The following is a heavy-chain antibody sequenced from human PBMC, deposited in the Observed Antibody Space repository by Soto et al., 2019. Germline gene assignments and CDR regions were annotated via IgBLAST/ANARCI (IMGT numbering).Heavy chain of an antibody. V-gene: IGHV3-23*01. J-gene: IGHJ4*02. CDR1: GFTFSSYA. CDR3: AKGGSSSWYRDYFDY. D-gene: IGHD6-13*01. CDR2: ISGSGGST. Sequence: GSLRLSCAASGFTFSSYAMSWVRQAPGKGLEWVSAISGSGGSTYYADSVKGRFTISRDNSKNTLYLQMSSLRAEDTAVYYCAKGGSSSWYRDYFDYWGQGTLVTVSS.